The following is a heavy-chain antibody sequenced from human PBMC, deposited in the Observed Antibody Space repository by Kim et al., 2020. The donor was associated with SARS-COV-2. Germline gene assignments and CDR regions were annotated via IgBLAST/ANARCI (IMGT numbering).Heavy chain of an antibody. J-gene: IGHJ6*02. V-gene: IGHV3-48*03. D-gene: IGHD6-19*01. CDR3: ARGRVGWLVQAGGMDV. Sequence: SVKGRCTISRDNDKNSLYLQMNSLRAEDTAVYYCARGRVGWLVQAGGMDVWGQGTTVTVSS.